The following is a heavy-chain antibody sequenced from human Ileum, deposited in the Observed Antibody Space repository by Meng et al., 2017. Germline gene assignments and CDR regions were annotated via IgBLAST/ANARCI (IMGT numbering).Heavy chain of an antibody. D-gene: IGHD3-22*01. CDR2: IFQSGRT. J-gene: IGHJ4*02. Sequence: QGRLQEPGPRPVKPSGTLSLTCAVSGTWWSWVRQPPGKGLEWIGEIFQSGRTNYNPSLKSRVTISIDKSKSQISLQLSAVTAADTAVYSCATSNDRDVYYLGYWGQGTLVTVFS. CDR3: ATSNDRDVYYLGY. CDR1: GTW. V-gene: IGHV4-4*02.